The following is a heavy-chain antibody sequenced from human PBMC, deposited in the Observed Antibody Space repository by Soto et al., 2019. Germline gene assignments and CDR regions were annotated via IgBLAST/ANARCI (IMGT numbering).Heavy chain of an antibody. CDR2: ISGSGGST. J-gene: IGHJ3*02. V-gene: IGHV3-23*01. Sequence: GGSLRLSCAASGFTFSSYAMSWVRQAPGKGLEWVSAISGSGGSTYYADSVKGRFTISRDNSKNTLYLQMNSLRAEDTAVYYCAKDRWQKCGNSCDYAFDIWGQGTMVTVSS. D-gene: IGHD2-2*01. CDR1: GFTFSSYA. CDR3: AKDRWQKCGNSCDYAFDI.